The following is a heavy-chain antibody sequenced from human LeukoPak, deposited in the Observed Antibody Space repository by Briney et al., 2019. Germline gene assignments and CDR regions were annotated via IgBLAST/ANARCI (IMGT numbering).Heavy chain of an antibody. CDR2: MNPNSGKT. V-gene: IGHV1-8*03. J-gene: IGHJ6*03. CDR3: ARGVRFSDFYYYMDV. D-gene: IGHD3-3*01. CDR1: GYTFTNSD. Sequence: ASVKVSCKASGYTFTNSDINWVRQAPGQGLEWMGWMNPNSGKTGYARKFQGRVTFTRNSSISTAYMDLSSLRSEDTAVYYCARGVRFSDFYYYMDVWGQGTTVTVSS.